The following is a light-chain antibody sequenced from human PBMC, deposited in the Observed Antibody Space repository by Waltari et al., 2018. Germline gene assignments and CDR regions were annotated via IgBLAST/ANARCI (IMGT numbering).Light chain of an antibody. J-gene: IGLJ1*01. CDR1: NIGTYS. Sequence: SYVVTQPPSVSVAPGETATITCGGDNIGTYSVHWYQQKAGQDPVLVIFYDRDRPSGIPDRFPGSNSGNTATLTISRVEAGDEARYYCHVWHPHVDPGVFGTGTEVTVL. CDR3: HVWHPHVDPGV. CDR2: YDR. V-gene: IGLV3-21*04.